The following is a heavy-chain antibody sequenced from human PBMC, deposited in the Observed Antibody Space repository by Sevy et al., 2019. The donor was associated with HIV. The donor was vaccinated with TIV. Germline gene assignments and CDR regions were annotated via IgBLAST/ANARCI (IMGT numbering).Heavy chain of an antibody. CDR1: GGTFSSYA. CDR3: ARDREVYPRFLGY. CDR2: IIPIFGTA. D-gene: IGHD3-3*01. Sequence: ASVKVSCKASGGTFSSYAISWVRQAPGQGLEWMGGIIPIFGTANYAQKFQGRVTITADESTSTAYMELSSLRSEDTAVYYCARDREVYPRFLGYRGQGTLVTVSS. J-gene: IGHJ4*02. V-gene: IGHV1-69*13.